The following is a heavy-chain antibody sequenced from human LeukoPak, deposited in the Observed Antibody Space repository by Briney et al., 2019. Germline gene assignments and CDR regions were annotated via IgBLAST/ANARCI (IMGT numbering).Heavy chain of an antibody. D-gene: IGHD6-19*01. CDR2: IENTGDGT. J-gene: IGHJ4*02. CDR3: ARSIAVAGLDY. Sequence: GGSLRLSCAASGFTFRNYAMSWVRQARGKGLEWVSGIENTGDGTYYTQSVKGWFTISRDNSKNTLYLQMNSLRAEDTAVYYCARSIAVAGLDYWGQGTLVTVSS. CDR1: GFTFRNYA. V-gene: IGHV3-23*01.